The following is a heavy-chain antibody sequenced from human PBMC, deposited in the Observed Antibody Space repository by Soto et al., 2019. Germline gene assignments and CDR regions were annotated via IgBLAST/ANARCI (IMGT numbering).Heavy chain of an antibody. CDR3: ARVPQGIAAGAFDI. V-gene: IGHV3-7*01. J-gene: IGHJ3*02. CDR2: IKQDGSEK. Sequence: GGSLRLSCAASGFTFSSYWMSWVRQAPGKGLEWVANIKQDGSEKYYVDSVKGRFTISRDNAKNSLYLQMNSLRAEDTVVYYCARVPQGIAAGAFDIWGQGTMVTVSS. CDR1: GFTFSSYW. D-gene: IGHD6-13*01.